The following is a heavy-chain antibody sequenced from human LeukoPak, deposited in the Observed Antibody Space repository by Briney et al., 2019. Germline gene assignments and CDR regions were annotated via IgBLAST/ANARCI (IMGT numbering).Heavy chain of an antibody. CDR3: ARDPVVWGSNWFDP. V-gene: IGHV1-2*06. J-gene: IGHJ5*02. CDR1: GYTFTGYY. D-gene: IGHD3-16*01. Sequence: ASVKVSCKASGYTFTGYYMHWVRQAPGQGLELMGRINPNSGGTNYAQKFQGRVTMTRDTSISTAYMELSRLRSDDTAVYYCARDPVVWGSNWFDPWGQGTLVTVSS. CDR2: INPNSGGT.